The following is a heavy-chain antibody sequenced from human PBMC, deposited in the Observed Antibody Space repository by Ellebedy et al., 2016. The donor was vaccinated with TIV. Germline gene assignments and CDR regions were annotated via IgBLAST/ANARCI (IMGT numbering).Heavy chain of an antibody. J-gene: IGHJ4*02. CDR2: INPSGGST. Sequence: AASVKVSCKASGYTFSNYYMHWVRQAPGQGLEWMGIINPSGGSTTYTQQFQGRVTMTRDTSTSTVYMELSSLRSEDTALYYCARSRSSGWLHTPDYWGQGTLVTVSS. CDR3: ARSRSSGWLHTPDY. V-gene: IGHV1-46*01. CDR1: GYTFSNYY. D-gene: IGHD6-19*01.